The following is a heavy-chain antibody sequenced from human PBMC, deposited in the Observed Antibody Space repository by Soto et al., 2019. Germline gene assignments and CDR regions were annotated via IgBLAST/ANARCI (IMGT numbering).Heavy chain of an antibody. D-gene: IGHD3-10*01. J-gene: IGHJ4*02. CDR1: GFTFSRYA. Sequence: GGYLRLCCAASGFTFSRYAIHWVRQAPGKGLEWVAVISRDGTNKYYVDSVKGRFTISRDNSRNTLYLQMNSLRHEDAAVYYCARSRSGAVADSFDFSGPATLLTVS. CDR3: ARSRSGAVADSFDF. V-gene: IGHV3-30*04. CDR2: ISRDGTNK.